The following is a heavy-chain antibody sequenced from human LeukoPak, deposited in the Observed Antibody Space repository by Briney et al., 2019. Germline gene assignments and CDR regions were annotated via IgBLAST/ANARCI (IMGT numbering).Heavy chain of an antibody. V-gene: IGHV3-30-3*01. Sequence: GSLRLSCAASGFTFSSYAMHWVRQAPGKGLEWVAVISYDGSNKYYADSVKGRFTISRDNSKNTLYLQMNSLRAEDTAVYYCARNSPGIVGASDYWGQGTLVTVSS. J-gene: IGHJ4*02. CDR3: ARNSPGIVGASDY. CDR2: ISYDGSNK. CDR1: GFTFSSYA. D-gene: IGHD1-26*01.